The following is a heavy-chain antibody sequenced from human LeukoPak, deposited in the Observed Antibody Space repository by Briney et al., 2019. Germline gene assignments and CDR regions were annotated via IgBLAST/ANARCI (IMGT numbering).Heavy chain of an antibody. J-gene: IGHJ4*02. CDR3: ARLAVAGDFDY. V-gene: IGHV4-34*01. CDR1: GGSFSGYY. CDR2: INHSGST. Sequence: SETLSLTCAVYGGSFSGYYWSWIRQPPGKGLEWIGEINHSGSTNYNPSLKSRVTISVDTSKNQFSLKLSSVTAADTAVYCCARLAVAGDFDYWGQGTLVTVSS. D-gene: IGHD6-19*01.